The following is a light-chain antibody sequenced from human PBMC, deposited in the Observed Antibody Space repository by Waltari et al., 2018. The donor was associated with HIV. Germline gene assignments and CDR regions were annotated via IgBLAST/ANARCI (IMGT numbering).Light chain of an antibody. V-gene: IGLV2-23*01. CDR1: SSDVGSYNL. CDR2: EGS. CDR3: CSYAGSSTSWV. J-gene: IGLJ3*02. Sequence: QSALTQPASVSGSPGQSITISCTGTSSDVGSYNLVSWYQQHPGKAPKLMIDEGSKRPSGVSNRFSGSNSGNTASLTISGLQAEDEADYYCCSYAGSSTSWVFGGGPKLTVL.